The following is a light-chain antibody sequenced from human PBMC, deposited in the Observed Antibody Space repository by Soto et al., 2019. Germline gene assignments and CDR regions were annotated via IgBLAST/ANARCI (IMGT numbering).Light chain of an antibody. V-gene: IGLV1-44*01. Sequence: QPVLTQPPSASGTPGQRVAISCSGSSSNIGTYTVNWYQQLPGTAPRLLIYTNNQRPSGVPGRFSGSKSGTSASLAISGLQSEDEADYYCAAWDDSLNGVVFGGGTKLTVL. J-gene: IGLJ2*01. CDR1: SSNIGTYT. CDR2: TNN. CDR3: AAWDDSLNGVV.